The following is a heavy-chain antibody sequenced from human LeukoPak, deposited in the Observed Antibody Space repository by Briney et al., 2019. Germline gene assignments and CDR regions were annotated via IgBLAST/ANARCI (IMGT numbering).Heavy chain of an antibody. CDR1: GGSFSGYY. CDR2: IYYSGST. D-gene: IGHD3-9*01. V-gene: IGHV4-34*01. CDR3: ARAPYDFLTVYPRGWFPP. J-gene: IGHJ5*02. Sequence: SETLSLTCAVYGGSFSGYYWGWIRQPPGKGLEWIGSIYYSGSTYYNPSLKSRVTISVDTSKNQFSLKLSSVTAADTAVYYCARAPYDFLTVYPRGWFPPGAQEPRVPAPS.